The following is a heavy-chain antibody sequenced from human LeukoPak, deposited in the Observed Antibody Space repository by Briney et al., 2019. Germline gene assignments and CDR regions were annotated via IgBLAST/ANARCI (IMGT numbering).Heavy chain of an antibody. CDR1: GGSISSYY. Sequence: SETLSLTCTVSGGSISSYYWSWIRQPPGKGLEWIGYIYYSGSTNYNPSLKSRVTISVDTSKNQFSLKLSSVTAADTAVYYCARGSGSSGWGRDAFDIWGQGTMVTVSS. D-gene: IGHD6-19*01. CDR3: ARGSGSSGWGRDAFDI. V-gene: IGHV4-59*01. J-gene: IGHJ3*02. CDR2: IYYSGST.